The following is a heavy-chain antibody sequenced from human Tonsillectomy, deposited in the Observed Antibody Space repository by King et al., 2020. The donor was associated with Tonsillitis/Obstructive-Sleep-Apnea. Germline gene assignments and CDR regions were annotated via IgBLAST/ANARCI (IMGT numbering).Heavy chain of an antibody. V-gene: IGHV3-33*01. CDR2: IYFDGSGQ. CDR3: ARADWGRQHPFDY. D-gene: IGHD7-27*01. CDR1: GFTFTNYG. J-gene: IGHJ4*02. Sequence: VQLVESGGGVVQPGRSLRISCGASGFTFTNYGMHWVRQAPGKGLEWVAVIYFDGSGQDYSDSVKGRVTISRDNSNNTLYLQMHSLRIEDTAVYHCARADWGRQHPFDYWGLGTLVTVSS.